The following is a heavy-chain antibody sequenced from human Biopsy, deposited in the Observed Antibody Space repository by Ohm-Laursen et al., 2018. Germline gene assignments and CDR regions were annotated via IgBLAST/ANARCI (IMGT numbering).Heavy chain of an antibody. V-gene: IGHV4-59*01. CDR3: ARGRRTSGWPYFDN. Sequence: TLSLTCTVSGDSISSYYWSWIRQPPGKGLEWIGYIYYSGSTDYNPSLQSRVTISVDTSKNQFYLKLYSVTAADTAVYYCARGRRTSGWPYFDNWGQGALVIVSS. CDR2: IYYSGST. CDR1: GDSISSYY. D-gene: IGHD6-19*01. J-gene: IGHJ4*02.